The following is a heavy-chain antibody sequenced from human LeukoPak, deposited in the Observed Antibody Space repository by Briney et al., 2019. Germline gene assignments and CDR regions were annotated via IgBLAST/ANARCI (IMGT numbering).Heavy chain of an antibody. J-gene: IGHJ4*02. V-gene: IGHV4-34*01. CDR3: ATINYYDSSGSDY. CDR1: GGSFSGYY. Sequence: SETLSLTCAVYGGSFSGYYWSWIRQPPGKGLEWIGSIYHSGSTYYNPSLKSRVTISVDTSKNQFSLKLSSVTAADTAVYYCATINYYDSSGSDYWGQGTLVTVSS. CDR2: IYHSGST. D-gene: IGHD3-22*01.